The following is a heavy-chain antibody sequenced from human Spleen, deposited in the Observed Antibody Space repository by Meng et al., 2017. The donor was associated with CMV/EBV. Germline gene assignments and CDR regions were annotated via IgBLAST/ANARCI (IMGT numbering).Heavy chain of an antibody. J-gene: IGHJ6*02. V-gene: IGHV3-53*01. CDR1: GFTFSSYS. D-gene: IGHD6-19*01. Sequence: GEPLKISCAASGFTFSSYSMNWVRQAPGKGLEWVSVIYRGGDTYYADSVKGRFTISRDNSKDTVYLQMSSLRVEDTAVYYCAREGIITVAGNYYGMDVWGQGTTVTVSS. CDR3: AREGIITVAGNYYGMDV. CDR2: IYRGGDT.